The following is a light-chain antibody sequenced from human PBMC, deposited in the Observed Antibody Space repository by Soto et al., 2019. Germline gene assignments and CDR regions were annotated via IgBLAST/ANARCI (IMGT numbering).Light chain of an antibody. Sequence: QLVLTQSPSASACLGASVELTCTLSSGHSSYAIAWHQQQPEKGPRYLMKLNSDGSHSKGDGIPDRFSGSNSGAERYLTISSLQSQDEADYYCQTWGTGIHVFGGGTKLTVL. CDR1: SGHSSYA. CDR3: QTWGTGIHV. J-gene: IGLJ2*01. V-gene: IGLV4-69*01. CDR2: LNSDGSH.